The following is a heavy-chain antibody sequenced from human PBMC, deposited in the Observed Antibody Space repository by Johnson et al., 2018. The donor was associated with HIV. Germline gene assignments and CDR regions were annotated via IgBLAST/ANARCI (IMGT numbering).Heavy chain of an antibody. CDR2: ISWNSGSI. CDR1: GFTFDDYA. D-gene: IGHD6-13*01. CDR3: ARLGIAAARGAFDI. J-gene: IGHJ3*02. Sequence: VQLVESGGGLVQPGRSLRLSCAASGFTFDDYAMHWVRQAPGKGLEWVSGISWNSGSIGYVDSVKGRFPISRDNAKNSLYLQMNSLRAEDTAVYYCARLGIAAARGAFDIWGQGTMVTVSS. V-gene: IGHV3-9*01.